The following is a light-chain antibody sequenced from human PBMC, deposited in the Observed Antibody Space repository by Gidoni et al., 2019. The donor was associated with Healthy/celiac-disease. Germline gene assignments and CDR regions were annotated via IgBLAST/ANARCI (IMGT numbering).Light chain of an antibody. CDR1: KLGDKY. V-gene: IGLV3-1*01. CDR2: QDS. J-gene: IGLJ1*01. CDR3: QAWDSSTGV. Sequence: SYELTQPPSVSVSPGQTASITCSGDKLGDKYACWYQQKPGKSPVLVIYQDSKRPSGIPGRFSGSHSGNTATLTISGTQAMDEADYYCQAWDSSTGVFGTGTKVTVL.